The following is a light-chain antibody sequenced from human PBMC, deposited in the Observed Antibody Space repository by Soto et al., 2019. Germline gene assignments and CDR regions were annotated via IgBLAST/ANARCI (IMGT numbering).Light chain of an antibody. CDR1: QSVSSN. CDR2: DAS. J-gene: IGKJ1*01. Sequence: EIVLTQSPGTLSLSPGERVTLSCRASQSVSSNFLAWYQQKPGQAPRLLIYDASNRATGIPARFSGSGSGTDFTLTISSLEPEDFAVYYCQQRSNWWTFGQGTKVDIK. V-gene: IGKV3-11*01. CDR3: QQRSNWWT.